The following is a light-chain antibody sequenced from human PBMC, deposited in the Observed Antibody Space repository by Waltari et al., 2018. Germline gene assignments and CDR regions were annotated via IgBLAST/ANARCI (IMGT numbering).Light chain of an antibody. Sequence: QSVLTQPPSASGTPRQSVTISCSCSSPNIGSNYVYWYQQLPVTAPKLLIYRNNQRPSGVPDRFSGSKSGTSASLAISGLRSEDEADYYCAAWDDSLSGVVFGGGTKLTVL. CDR1: SPNIGSNY. CDR2: RNN. CDR3: AAWDDSLSGVV. V-gene: IGLV1-47*01. J-gene: IGLJ2*01.